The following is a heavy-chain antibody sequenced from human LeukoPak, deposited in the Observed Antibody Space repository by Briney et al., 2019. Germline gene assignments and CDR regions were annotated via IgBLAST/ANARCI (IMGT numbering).Heavy chain of an antibody. CDR1: GFTFDTYN. CDR2: ISSSSTYI. CDR3: AADPYCGSGRCYELWSGFYSFHS. D-gene: IGHD3-3*01. V-gene: IGHV3-21*01. J-gene: IGHJ4*02. Sequence: GGSLRLSCAASGFTFDTYNMNWVRQAPGKGLEWVSSISSSSTYIYYADSVKGRFTISRDNAKNSLYLQMNSLRAEDTGVYYCAADPYCGSGRCYELWSGFYSFHSWGQGTLVTVSS.